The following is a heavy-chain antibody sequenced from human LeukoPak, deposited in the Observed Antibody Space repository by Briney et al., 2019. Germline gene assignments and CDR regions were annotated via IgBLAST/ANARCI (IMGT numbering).Heavy chain of an antibody. CDR2: ISSSSSTI. V-gene: IGHV3-48*01. J-gene: IGHJ3*02. Sequence: PGGSLRLSCAASGFTFSSYWMNWVRQAPGKGLEWVSYISSSSSTIYYADSVKGRFTISRDNAKKSLYLQMNSLRAEDTAVYYCARRSNYDPRSNAFDIWGQGTMVTVSS. CDR3: ARRSNYDPRSNAFDI. CDR1: GFTFSSYW. D-gene: IGHD3-3*01.